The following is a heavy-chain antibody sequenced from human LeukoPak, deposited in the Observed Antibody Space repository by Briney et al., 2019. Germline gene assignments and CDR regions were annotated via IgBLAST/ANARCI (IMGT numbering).Heavy chain of an antibody. CDR2: ISSSGRTI. Sequence: GGSLRLSCAASGFMFSDYYIFWIRQAPGKGLEWVSYISSSGRTIYYADSVKGRFTVSRDNAKNSLDVQMNSLRAEDTAVYYCARGSRPTTSFQYYYYGMDVWGQGTTVTVSS. D-gene: IGHD4-11*01. J-gene: IGHJ6*02. CDR1: GFMFSDYY. V-gene: IGHV3-11*01. CDR3: ARGSRPTTSFQYYYYGMDV.